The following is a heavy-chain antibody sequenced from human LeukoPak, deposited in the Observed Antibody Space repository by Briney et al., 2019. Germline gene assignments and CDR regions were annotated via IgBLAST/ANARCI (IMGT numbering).Heavy chain of an antibody. CDR2: ISPSGTDM. CDR3: ARADCRTASCFLDN. CDR1: GFTFSVST. D-gene: IGHD2-2*01. Sequence: PGGSLRLSCAASGFTFSVSTMTWVRQAPGKGLEWVSSISPSGTDMYFAQSLKGRFTISRDNTWGTVSLQMSSLRVDDTAVYYCARADCRTASCFLDNWGQGTLATVSS. V-gene: IGHV3-21*01. J-gene: IGHJ4*02.